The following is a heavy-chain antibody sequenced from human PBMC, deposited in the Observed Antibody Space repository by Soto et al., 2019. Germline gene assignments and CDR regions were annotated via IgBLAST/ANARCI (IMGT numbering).Heavy chain of an antibody. CDR1: GGTFSSYA. CDR3: ARNFYSSGWYYFDY. D-gene: IGHD6-19*01. J-gene: IGHJ4*02. V-gene: IGHV1-69*12. Sequence: QVQLVQSGAEVKKPGSSVKVSCKASGGTFSSYAISWVRQAPGQGLEWMGGIIPIFGTANYAQKFQGRVTXXAXAXXSPAYLELSSLRSEDTAGYYCARNFYSSGWYYFDYWGQVTLVTVSS. CDR2: IIPIFGTA.